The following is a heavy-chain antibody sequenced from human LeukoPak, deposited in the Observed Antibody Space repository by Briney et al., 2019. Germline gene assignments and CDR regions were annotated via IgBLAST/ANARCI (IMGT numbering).Heavy chain of an antibody. V-gene: IGHV4-39*01. D-gene: IGHD3-10*01. CDR3: AGGRGVRSYYYYYMDV. Sequence: SETLSLTCTVSGGSISSSSYYWGWIRQPPGKGLEWIGSIYYSGSTYYNPSLKSRVTISVDTSKNQFSLKLSSVTAADTAVYYCAGGRGVRSYYYYYMDVWGKGTTVTISS. CDR1: GGSISSSSYY. J-gene: IGHJ6*03. CDR2: IYYSGST.